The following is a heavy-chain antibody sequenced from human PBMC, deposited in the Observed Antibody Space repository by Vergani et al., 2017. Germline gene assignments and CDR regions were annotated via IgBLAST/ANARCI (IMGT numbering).Heavy chain of an antibody. D-gene: IGHD2-21*01. CDR2: INPNSGGT. V-gene: IGHV1-2*02. J-gene: IGHJ5*02. Sequence: QVQLVQSGAEVKKPGASVKVSCKASGYTFTGYYMHWVRQAPGQGLEWMGWINPNSGGTNYAQKFQGRVTMTRDTSISTAYMELSRLRSDDTAWYYCARDLGSGVVMYNWFDPWGQGTLVTVSS. CDR1: GYTFTGYY. CDR3: ARDLGSGVVMYNWFDP.